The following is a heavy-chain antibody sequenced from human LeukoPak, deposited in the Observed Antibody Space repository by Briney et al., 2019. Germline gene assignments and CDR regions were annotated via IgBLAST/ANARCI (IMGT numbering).Heavy chain of an antibody. CDR2: IKSKTDGGTT. V-gene: IGHV3-15*01. Sequence: PGGSLRLSCAASGFTFSNAWMSWVRQAPGKGLEWVGRIKSKTDGGTTDYAAPVKGRFTISRDDSKNTLYLQMNSLKTEDTAVYYCTTEFYYYGSGSYYNGIYFDYWGQGTLVTDSS. J-gene: IGHJ4*02. CDR1: GFTFSNAW. D-gene: IGHD3-10*01. CDR3: TTEFYYYGSGSYYNGIYFDY.